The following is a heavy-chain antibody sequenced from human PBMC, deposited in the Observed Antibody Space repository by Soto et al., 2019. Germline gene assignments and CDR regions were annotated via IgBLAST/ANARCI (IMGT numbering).Heavy chain of an antibody. V-gene: IGHV1-8*01. CDR1: GYTFTSYD. CDR3: AGEYVFWGGYYSGYYYYYRDV. Sequence: ASVKVSCKASGYTFTSYDIKGVRQATGQGLEWMGWMNPNSGNTGYAQKFQGRVTMTRNTSISTAYMELSSLRIEDTAVFYCAGEYVFWGGYYSGYYYYYRDVGGKGTTVTVSS. CDR2: MNPNSGNT. J-gene: IGHJ6*03. D-gene: IGHD3-3*01.